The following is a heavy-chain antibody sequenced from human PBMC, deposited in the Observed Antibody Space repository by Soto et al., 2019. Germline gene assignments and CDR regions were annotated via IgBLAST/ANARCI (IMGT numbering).Heavy chain of an antibody. D-gene: IGHD2-2*01. Sequence: PSQTLSLTCAISGDSVSSNSAAWNWIRQSPSRGLEWLGRTYYRSKWYNDYAVSVKSRITINPDTSKNQFSLQLNSVTPEDTAVYYCARDSCTSCYGDNWFDPWGQGTLVTVSS. CDR3: ARDSCTSCYGDNWFDP. CDR2: TYYRSKWYN. J-gene: IGHJ5*02. CDR1: GDSVSSNSAA. V-gene: IGHV6-1*01.